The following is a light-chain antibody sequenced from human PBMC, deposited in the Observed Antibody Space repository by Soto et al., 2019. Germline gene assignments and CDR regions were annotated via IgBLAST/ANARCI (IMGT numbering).Light chain of an antibody. CDR2: DTS. V-gene: IGLV7-43*01. J-gene: IGLJ3*02. CDR3: LLYYGGTHWV. CDR1: TGAVTSGHY. Sequence: VVTQEPSLTVSPGGTVTLTCASNTGAVTSGHYPNWFQQKPGQAPRTLMYDTSNKHSWTPARFSGSLLGGKAALTLSGVQPEDEAEYYCLLYYGGTHWVFGGGTKLTVL.